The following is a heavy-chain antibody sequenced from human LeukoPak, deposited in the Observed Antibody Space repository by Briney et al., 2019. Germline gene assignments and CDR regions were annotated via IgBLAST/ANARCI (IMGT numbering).Heavy chain of an antibody. CDR3: AVGAAAPGVNYFDY. CDR1: GFTFSSYG. Sequence: GRSLRLSCAASGFTFSSYGMHWVRQAPGKGLEWVAVISYDGSNKYYADSVKGRFTISRDNSKNTLYLQMNSLRAEDTAEYYCAVGAAAPGVNYFDYWGQGTLVTVSS. D-gene: IGHD6-13*01. J-gene: IGHJ4*02. V-gene: IGHV3-30*03. CDR2: ISYDGSNK.